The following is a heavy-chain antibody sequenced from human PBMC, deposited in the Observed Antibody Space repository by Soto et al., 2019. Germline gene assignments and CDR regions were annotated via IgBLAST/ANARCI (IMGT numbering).Heavy chain of an antibody. J-gene: IGHJ4*02. CDR3: AKDVSGAVTPYFDS. CDR1: GFTFTDHA. CDR2: ISASAGTT. Sequence: EVQLLESGGALVQPGGSLRLSCEAFGFTFTDHAMGWVRQAPGKGLEWVSLISASAGTTYYADSVRGRFTVSRDNAKSTLYLQMNSLRAEDTALYFCAKDVSGAVTPYFDSWGQVSQVTVSS. V-gene: IGHV3-23*01. D-gene: IGHD4-17*01.